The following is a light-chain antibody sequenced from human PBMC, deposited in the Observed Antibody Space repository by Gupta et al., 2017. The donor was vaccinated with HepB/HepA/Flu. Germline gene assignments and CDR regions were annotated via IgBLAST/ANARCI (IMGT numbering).Light chain of an antibody. CDR1: QSLVNTDGNTN. CDR3: MQYTYWPHT. J-gene: IGKJ2*01. CDR2: KVS. Sequence: DVLLPLPPLSLPVTLGPLASISCTSSQSLVNTDGNTNLDWFHQGPGQSPRRLIYKVSNRDSGVPDRFSGSGSGTDFTLKISRVEAEDLGVYYCMQYTYWPHTFGQGTKLEIK. V-gene: IGKV2-30*01.